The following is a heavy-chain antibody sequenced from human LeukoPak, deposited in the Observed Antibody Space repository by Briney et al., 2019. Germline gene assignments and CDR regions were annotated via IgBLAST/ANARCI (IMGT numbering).Heavy chain of an antibody. CDR1: GFTFSSYA. CDR2: ISPDGSSA. Sequence: GGSLRLSCAASGFTFSSYAMHWVRQAPGKGLVWVSRISPDGSSATYGDSVKGRFTISRDNAKNTLYLQMNSLRAEDTAVYYCARVMYYYASGSLVVYYFDSWGQGTLVTVSS. D-gene: IGHD3-10*01. CDR3: ARVMYYYASGSLVVYYFDS. V-gene: IGHV3-74*01. J-gene: IGHJ4*02.